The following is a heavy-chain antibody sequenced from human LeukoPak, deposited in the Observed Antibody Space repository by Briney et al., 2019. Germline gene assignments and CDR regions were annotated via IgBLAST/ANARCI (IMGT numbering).Heavy chain of an antibody. CDR1: GYSFTSYW. CDR3: ARLLWFGELLFAFDY. Sequence: GESLKISCKGSGYSFTSYWIGWVRQMPGKGLEWMGIIYPGDSDTRYSPYFQGQVTISAEKSISTAYLQWSSLRASGTAMYYCARLLWFGELLFAFDYWGQGTLVTVSS. CDR2: IYPGDSDT. D-gene: IGHD3-10*01. V-gene: IGHV5-51*01. J-gene: IGHJ4*02.